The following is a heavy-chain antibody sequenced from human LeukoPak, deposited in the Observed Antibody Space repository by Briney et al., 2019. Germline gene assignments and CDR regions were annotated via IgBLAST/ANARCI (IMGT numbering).Heavy chain of an antibody. CDR2: IYYSGST. CDR3: ARPLAGIAPDY. J-gene: IGHJ4*02. V-gene: IGHV4-39*01. Sequence: PSETLSLTCTVSGGSISSSSYYWGWIRQPPGKGLEWIGGIYYSGSTYYNPSLKSRVTISVDTSKNQFSLKLSSVTAADTAVYYCARPLAGIAPDYWGQGTLVTVSS. CDR1: GGSISSSSYY. D-gene: IGHD6-13*01.